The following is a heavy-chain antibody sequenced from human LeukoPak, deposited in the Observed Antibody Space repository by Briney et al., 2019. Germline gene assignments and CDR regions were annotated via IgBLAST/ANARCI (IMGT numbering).Heavy chain of an antibody. D-gene: IGHD3-10*01. CDR2: IYTSGST. CDR3: ARDSRLLWFGELGYYMDV. Sequence: SETLSLTCTVSGGSISSGSYYWSWIRQSAGKGLEWIGRIYTSGSTNYNPSLKSRVTISVDTSKNQFSLKLSSVTAADTAVYYCARDSRLLWFGELGYYMDVWGKGTTVTISS. CDR1: GGSISSGSYY. J-gene: IGHJ6*03. V-gene: IGHV4-61*02.